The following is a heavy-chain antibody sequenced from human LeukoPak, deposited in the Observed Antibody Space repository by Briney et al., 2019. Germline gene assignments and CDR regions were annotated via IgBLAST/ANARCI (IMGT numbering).Heavy chain of an antibody. CDR2: INHSGST. Sequence: PSETLSLTCAVYGGSFSGYYWNWIRQPPGKGLEWIGEINHSGSTNYNPSLKSRVAISVDTSKNQFSLHLSSVTAADTAVYYCARGGYCSGGVPCWFDPWGQGTLVTVSS. CDR3: ARGGYCSGGVPCWFDP. V-gene: IGHV4-34*01. CDR1: GGSFSGYY. D-gene: IGHD2-15*01. J-gene: IGHJ5*02.